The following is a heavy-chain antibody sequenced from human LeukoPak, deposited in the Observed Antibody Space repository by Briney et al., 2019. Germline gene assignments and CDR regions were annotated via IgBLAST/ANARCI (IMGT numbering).Heavy chain of an antibody. V-gene: IGHV3-23*01. Sequence: GGSLRLSSAASAFTFTNFAMSWVRQAPGQGLEWGSDISGTGAFTYYADSVKGRFTISRDNSKTTLYLQMNSLRAEDRAVYYCAKNVAFCNSFTCYKPLDSWGQGTLVTVSS. CDR1: AFTFTNFA. CDR3: AKNVAFCNSFTCYKPLDS. J-gene: IGHJ4*02. D-gene: IGHD2/OR15-2a*01. CDR2: ISGTGAFT.